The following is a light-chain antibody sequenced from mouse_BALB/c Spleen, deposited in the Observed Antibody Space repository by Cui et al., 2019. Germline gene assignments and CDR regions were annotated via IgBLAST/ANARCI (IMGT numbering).Light chain of an antibody. CDR2: SAS. Sequence: DIVMTPSPNFMSTSVGDRVSVTCKASQNVGTNEAWYQQKPGQSPKALIYSASYRYSGVPDRFTGSGSGTDFTLTISNVQSEDLAEYFCQQYNSYPLTFGAGTKLELK. CDR1: QNVGTN. V-gene: IGKV6-15*01. CDR3: QQYNSYPLT. J-gene: IGKJ5*01.